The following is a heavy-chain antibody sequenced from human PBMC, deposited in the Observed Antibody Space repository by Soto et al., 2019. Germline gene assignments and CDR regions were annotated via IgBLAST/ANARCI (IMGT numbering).Heavy chain of an antibody. Sequence: QVQLQESGPGLVKPSGTLSLTCGVSGGSISSGNWWNWVRQAPGKGLEWIGEAYHTGKINYNPSLKSRVTISVDKSKNKFSPTLTSVTAADTAIYYCASGYYGSGCFDYWGPGSLVTVSS. CDR3: ASGYYGSGCFDY. CDR1: GGSISSGNW. CDR2: AYHTGKI. V-gene: IGHV4-4*02. D-gene: IGHD3-10*01. J-gene: IGHJ4*02.